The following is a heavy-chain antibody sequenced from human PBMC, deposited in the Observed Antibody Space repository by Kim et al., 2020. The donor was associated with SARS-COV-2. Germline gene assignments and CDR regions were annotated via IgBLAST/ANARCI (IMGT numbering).Heavy chain of an antibody. V-gene: IGHV3-30*10. D-gene: IGHD3-22*01. J-gene: IGHJ4*02. CDR3: ARDHVTMKYYFDY. Sequence: YTKAVTTRFTISRDKSKSTLYLQMNSLRAENTAVYYCARDHVTMKYYFDYWGQGTLVTVSS.